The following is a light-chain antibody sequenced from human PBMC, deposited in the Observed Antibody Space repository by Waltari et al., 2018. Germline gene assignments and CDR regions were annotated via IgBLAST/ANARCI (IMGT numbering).Light chain of an antibody. J-gene: IGKJ2*01. CDR2: GAS. V-gene: IGKV3-15*01. CDR3: QQYDKWLRYS. CDR1: QSISTN. Sequence: IVMTQSPATLSVSPGERATLSCRASQSISTNLAWFQEKPGQAPRLLIYGASTRVTGVPARFSGSGSGTYFTLVISSLQSEDFAVYYCQQYDKWLRYSFGQGTKLEIK.